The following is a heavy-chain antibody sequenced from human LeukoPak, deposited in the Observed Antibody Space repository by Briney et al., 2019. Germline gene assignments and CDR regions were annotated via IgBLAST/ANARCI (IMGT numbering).Heavy chain of an antibody. CDR2: ISYDGSNK. CDR1: GFTFSNYA. J-gene: IGHJ4*02. D-gene: IGHD5-18*01. CDR3: ARDRDTRVGPTDIDY. Sequence: PGRSLRLSCAASGFTFSNYAMHWVRQAPGKGLEGVAVISYDGSNKYYADSVKGRFTISRDNSKNTVYLQMSSLRAEDTAVYYCARDRDTRVGPTDIDYWGQGTLVTVSS. V-gene: IGHV3-30*04.